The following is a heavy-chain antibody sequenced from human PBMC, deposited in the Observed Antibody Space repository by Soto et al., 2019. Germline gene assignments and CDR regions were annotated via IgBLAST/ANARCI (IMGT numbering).Heavy chain of an antibody. V-gene: IGHV3-23*01. CDR3: ARDSGYGSVNSVNHYLDY. CDR2: IYSIGPT. D-gene: IGHD3-10*01. CDR1: GFTSSSSA. Sequence: GSLRLSCAASGFTSSSSAMNWVRQAPGKGLEWVSVIYSIGPTYYADSVKGRFTISRDNSKNTLYLQMDSLRAEDTAVYYCARDSGYGSVNSVNHYLDYWGHGTLVTVSS. J-gene: IGHJ4*01.